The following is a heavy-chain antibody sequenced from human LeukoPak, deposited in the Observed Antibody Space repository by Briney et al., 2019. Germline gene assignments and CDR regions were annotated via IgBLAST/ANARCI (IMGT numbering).Heavy chain of an antibody. D-gene: IGHD4-23*01. Sequence: ASVKVSCKASGGTFSSYAISWVRQAPGQGLEWMGGIIPIFGTANYAQKFQGRVTITAGESTSTAYMELSSLRSEDTAVYYCARDGSLRGGYGMDVWGQGTTVTVSS. V-gene: IGHV1-69*13. CDR1: GGTFSSYA. J-gene: IGHJ6*02. CDR3: ARDGSLRGGYGMDV. CDR2: IIPIFGTA.